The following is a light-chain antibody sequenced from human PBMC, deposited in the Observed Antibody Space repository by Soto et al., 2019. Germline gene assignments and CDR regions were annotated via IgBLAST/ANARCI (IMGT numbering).Light chain of an antibody. CDR2: EDS. Sequence: QSVLTQPASVSGSPGQSITISCTGTSSDFGSYNLVSWYQQHPGKAPKLMIYEDSKRPSGVSNRFSGSKSGNTASLTISGLQAEDDADYYCCSYTGSSTYVFGTGPKVT. CDR3: CSYTGSSTYV. CDR1: SSDFGSYNL. J-gene: IGLJ1*01. V-gene: IGLV2-23*01.